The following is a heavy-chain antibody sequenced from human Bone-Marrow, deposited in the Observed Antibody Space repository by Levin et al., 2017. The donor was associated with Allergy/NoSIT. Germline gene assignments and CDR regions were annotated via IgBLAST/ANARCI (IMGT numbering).Heavy chain of an antibody. CDR1: GFTFSSYA. D-gene: IGHD2-8*01. J-gene: IGHJ4*02. CDR3: AKDLWENILLMIYDMH. CDR2: ISGSGAYT. Sequence: GGSLRLSCAASGFTFSSYAMSWVRQAPGKGLQWVSAISGSGAYTYYAGSVKGRFTISRDNAKNTLYLQMNSLGAEDTAIYYCAKDLWENILLMIYDMHGGQGTRVTVSS. V-gene: IGHV3-23*01.